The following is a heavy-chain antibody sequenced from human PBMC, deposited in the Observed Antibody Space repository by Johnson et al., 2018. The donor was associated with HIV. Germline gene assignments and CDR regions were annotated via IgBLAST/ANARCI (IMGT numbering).Heavy chain of an antibody. D-gene: IGHD1-26*01. Sequence: QVQLVESGGGLVQPGGSLRLSCAASGFTFSSYAMHWVRQAPGKGLEWVAVISYDGSNKYYADSVKGRFTISRDNSKNTLYLQMNSLRAEDTAVYYCASLGVLGGFDVWGQGTMVTVSS. J-gene: IGHJ3*01. CDR2: ISYDGSNK. CDR1: GFTFSSYA. V-gene: IGHV3-30*04. CDR3: ASLGVLGGFDV.